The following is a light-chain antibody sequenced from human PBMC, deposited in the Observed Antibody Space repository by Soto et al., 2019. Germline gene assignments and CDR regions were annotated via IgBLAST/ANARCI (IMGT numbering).Light chain of an antibody. CDR3: QQSYTSWWT. J-gene: IGKJ1*01. CDR1: QSISTH. Sequence: DIQMTQSPSSLSASLGDRVSITCRASQSISTHLSWYQQKPGKAPKLLIYAASSLQSWVPSRFTGSGSGTDFTLTISSLQHEDFATYYCQQSYTSWWTFGQGTKVDI. V-gene: IGKV1-39*01. CDR2: AAS.